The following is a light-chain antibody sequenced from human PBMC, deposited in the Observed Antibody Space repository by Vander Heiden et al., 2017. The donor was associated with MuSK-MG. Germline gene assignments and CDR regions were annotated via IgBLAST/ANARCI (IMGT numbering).Light chain of an antibody. CDR1: NLGSKS. Sequence: SYVLTQPPSVSVAPGQPARITCGGTNLGSKSVHWYQQKPGQAPVLVVYDDSARPSGIPERFSGSNSGNTATLTISRVEAGDEADYYCQVWDSSSDHHVVFGGGTKLTVL. CDR2: DDS. J-gene: IGLJ2*01. CDR3: QVWDSSSDHHVV. V-gene: IGLV3-21*02.